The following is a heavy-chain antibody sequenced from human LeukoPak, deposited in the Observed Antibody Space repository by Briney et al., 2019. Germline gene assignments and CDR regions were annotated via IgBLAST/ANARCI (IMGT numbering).Heavy chain of an antibody. D-gene: IGHD3-10*01. J-gene: IGHJ6*02. CDR3: ASRMVRGVPYGMDV. CDR1: GYTFTSYG. Sequence: ASVKVSCKASGYTFTSYGISWVRQAPGQGLEWMGWISAYNGNTNYAQKFQGRVTITADKSTSTAYMELSSLRSEDTAVYYCASRMVRGVPYGMDVWGQGTTVTVSS. CDR2: ISAYNGNT. V-gene: IGHV1-18*01.